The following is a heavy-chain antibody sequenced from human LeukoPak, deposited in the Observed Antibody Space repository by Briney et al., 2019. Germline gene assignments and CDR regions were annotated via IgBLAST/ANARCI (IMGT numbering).Heavy chain of an antibody. D-gene: IGHD3-16*01. CDR2: IVVGSGNT. CDR3: AAGRGAPYYYYGMDV. Sequence: SVKVSCKASGFTFTSSAMQWVRQARGQRLEWIGWIVVGSGNTNYAQKFQERVTITRDMSTSTAYMELSSLRSEDTAVYYCAAGRGAPYYYYGMDVWGQGTTVTVSS. J-gene: IGHJ6*02. V-gene: IGHV1-58*02. CDR1: GFTFTSSA.